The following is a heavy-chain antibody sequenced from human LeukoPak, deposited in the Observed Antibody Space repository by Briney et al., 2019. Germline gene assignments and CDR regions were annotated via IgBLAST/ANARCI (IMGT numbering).Heavy chain of an antibody. CDR1: GGSFSGYY. CDR2: INHSGST. Sequence: SETLSLTCAVYGGSFSGYYWSWLRQPPGKGLEWIGEINHSGSTSYNPSLKSRATISVDTSKNQFSLKLSSVTAADTAVYYCARVVAPPHYDFLSGYYLSYYFDYWGQGTLVTVSS. V-gene: IGHV4-34*01. D-gene: IGHD3-3*01. CDR3: ARVVAPPHYDFLSGYYLSYYFDY. J-gene: IGHJ4*02.